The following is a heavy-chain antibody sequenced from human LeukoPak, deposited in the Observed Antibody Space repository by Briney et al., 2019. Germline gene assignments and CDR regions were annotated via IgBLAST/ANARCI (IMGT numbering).Heavy chain of an antibody. CDR1: GASISSNRVY. J-gene: IGHJ5*01. D-gene: IGHD3-16*02. V-gene: IGHV4-39*01. CDR2: IYYNGDT. Sequence: SDTLSLTCTLSGASISSNRVYCGWIRKPPGEGLERIWTIYYNGDTFYNPSLKSRVTMSVDTCASQFSLKLPSVTAADTAVYYCAVLLYRHYHWFDSWGRGTLVSVSS. CDR3: AVLLYRHYHWFDS.